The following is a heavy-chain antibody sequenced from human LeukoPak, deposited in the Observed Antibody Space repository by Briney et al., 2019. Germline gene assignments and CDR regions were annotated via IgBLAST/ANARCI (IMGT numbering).Heavy chain of an antibody. CDR2: ISSSSSYI. V-gene: IGHV3-21*01. Sequence: GGSLRLSCAASGFNFSSYGMNWVRQAPGKGLEWVSSISSSSSYIYYADSVKGRFTISRDNAKNSLYLKMNSLRAEDTAVYSCARDPDDFDYGMDVWGKGTTVTVSS. J-gene: IGHJ6*04. CDR1: GFNFSSYG. D-gene: IGHD3-3*01. CDR3: ARDPDDFDYGMDV.